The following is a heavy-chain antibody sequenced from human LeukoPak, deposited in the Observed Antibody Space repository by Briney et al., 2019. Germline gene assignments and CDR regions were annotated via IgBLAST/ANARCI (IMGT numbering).Heavy chain of an antibody. CDR2: IWSDGSNK. J-gene: IGHJ4*02. CDR3: AKDFWSAPDDY. CDR1: GFTLSNSG. D-gene: IGHD3-3*01. V-gene: IGHV3-30*02. Sequence: GGSLILSCAASGFTLSNSGMHWVRQAPGKGLEWVAFIWSDGSNKNYADSVKGRFTISRDNSKNTLYLQMNSLRVEDTAVYYCAKDFWSAPDDYWGQGTLVTVSS.